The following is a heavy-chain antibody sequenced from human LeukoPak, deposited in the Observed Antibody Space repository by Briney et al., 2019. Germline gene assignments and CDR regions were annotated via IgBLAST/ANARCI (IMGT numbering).Heavy chain of an antibody. CDR2: IYTSGST. CDR3: ARDASSGWYGYFDY. D-gene: IGHD6-19*01. J-gene: IGHJ4*02. Sequence: PSETLSLTCTVSGGSISSYYWSRIRQPAGKGLEWIGRIYTSGSTNYNPSLKSRVTMSVDTSKNQFSLKLSSVTAADTAVYYCARDASSGWYGYFDYWGQGTLVTVSS. CDR1: GGSISSYY. V-gene: IGHV4-4*07.